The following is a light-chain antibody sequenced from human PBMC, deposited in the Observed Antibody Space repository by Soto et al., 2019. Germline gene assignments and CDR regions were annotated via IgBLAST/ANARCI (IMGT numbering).Light chain of an antibody. CDR1: QRISSN. CDR2: GAS. V-gene: IGKV3-15*01. Sequence: EIVMTQSPATLSVSPGERATLYCKASQRISSNLAWYQQKPGQPPRLLIYGASTRATGIPARFSGSGSGTAFTLTIRGLQSEDFALYYCQQYNIWPPYTFGQGTKLEIK. CDR3: QQYNIWPPYT. J-gene: IGKJ2*01.